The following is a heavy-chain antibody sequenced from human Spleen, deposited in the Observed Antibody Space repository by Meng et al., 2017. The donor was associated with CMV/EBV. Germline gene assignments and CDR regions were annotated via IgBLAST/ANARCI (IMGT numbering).Heavy chain of an antibody. Sequence: GTFSSYAISWVRQAPGQGLEWMGGIIPIFGTANYAQKFQGRVTITTDESTSTAYMELSSLRSEDTAVYYCAMGGVTAAYYYYGMDVWGQGTTVTVSS. D-gene: IGHD1-14*01. CDR3: AMGGVTAAYYYYGMDV. J-gene: IGHJ6*02. CDR2: IIPIFGTA. CDR1: GTFSSYA. V-gene: IGHV1-69*05.